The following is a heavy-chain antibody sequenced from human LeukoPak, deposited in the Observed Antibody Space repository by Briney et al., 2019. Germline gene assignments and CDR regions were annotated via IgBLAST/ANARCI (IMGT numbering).Heavy chain of an antibody. CDR3: TRGPDYGDPD. Sequence: PGGSLRLSCTASGFSFSDHYMTWMRQAPGKGLEWISYITSSGRSTDYADSVKGRFIISRDNAMNSLFLQMSSLRVDDTAVYYCTRGPDYGDPDWGQGTLVTVSS. CDR2: ITSSGRST. CDR1: GFSFSDHY. D-gene: IGHD2-21*01. J-gene: IGHJ4*02. V-gene: IGHV3-11*01.